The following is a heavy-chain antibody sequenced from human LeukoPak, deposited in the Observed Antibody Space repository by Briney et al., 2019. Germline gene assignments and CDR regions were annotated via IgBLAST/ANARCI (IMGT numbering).Heavy chain of an antibody. D-gene: IGHD6-19*01. V-gene: IGHV3-7*03. CDR2: IKPDGGEK. CDR1: GFTFSSYM. Sequence: GESLRLSCAASGFTFSSYMMTWVRQAPGKGLEWVANIKPDGGEKFYVDSVRGRFTISRDNAKNSLYLQMNSLRAEDTAVYYCARRGVADVFDPWGQGTLVTVSS. J-gene: IGHJ5*02. CDR3: ARRGVADVFDP.